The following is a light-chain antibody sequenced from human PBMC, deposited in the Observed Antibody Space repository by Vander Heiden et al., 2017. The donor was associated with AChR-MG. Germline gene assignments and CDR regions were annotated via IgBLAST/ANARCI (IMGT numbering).Light chain of an antibody. V-gene: IGKV2-28*01. CDR1: QSLLHSNGYNY. J-gene: IGKJ1*01. Sequence: DIVMTQSPLSLPVTPGEPASISCRSSQSLLHSNGYNYLDWYLQKPGPSPQLLIYLGSSRASGVPDRFSGSGSGTDFTLKISRVEAEDVGVYYCMQALQTPRTFGQGTKVEIK. CDR3: MQALQTPRT. CDR2: LGS.